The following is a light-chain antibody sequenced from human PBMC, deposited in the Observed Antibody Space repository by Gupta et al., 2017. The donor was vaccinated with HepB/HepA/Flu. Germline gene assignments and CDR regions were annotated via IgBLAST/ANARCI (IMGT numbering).Light chain of an antibody. Sequence: EIVLTQSPGTLSLSPGKGATLSCRASQSLTSSYLAWYQQKPGQAPRLLIYAASSRATGIADRFSGSGSGTDFTLTISGLEPEDFAVYYCQQYDNSPATFGQGTRLEIK. CDR1: QSLTSSY. J-gene: IGKJ5*01. V-gene: IGKV3-20*01. CDR3: QQYDNSPAT. CDR2: AAS.